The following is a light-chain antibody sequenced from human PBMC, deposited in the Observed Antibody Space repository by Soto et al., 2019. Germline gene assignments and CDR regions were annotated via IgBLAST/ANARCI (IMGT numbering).Light chain of an antibody. V-gene: IGKV2-28*01. Sequence: DIVMTQSPLSLPVTPGEPASISCRSSQSLLHSNGYNYLDWYLQKPGQSPHLLIYLGSNRSSGVPDRFSGSGSGTDFTLKISRVEAEDVAVYYCQQYYSTPWTFGQGT. CDR2: LGS. J-gene: IGKJ1*01. CDR1: QSLLHSNGYNY. CDR3: QQYYSTPWT.